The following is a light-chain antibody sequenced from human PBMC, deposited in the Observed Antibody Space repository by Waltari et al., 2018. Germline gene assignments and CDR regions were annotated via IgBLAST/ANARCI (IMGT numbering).Light chain of an antibody. CDR3: KSYTGTGSWV. CDR1: KSDVGFYNY. J-gene: IGLJ3*02. Sequence: QSALTQPASVSGSPGQSITIFCTGTKSDVGFYNYVSWYQQHPGKPPKVIIYDVSQRPSGISNRFSGSKSGNTASLTISGLQADDEADYYCKSYTGTGSWVFGGGTKLTVL. V-gene: IGLV2-14*03. CDR2: DVS.